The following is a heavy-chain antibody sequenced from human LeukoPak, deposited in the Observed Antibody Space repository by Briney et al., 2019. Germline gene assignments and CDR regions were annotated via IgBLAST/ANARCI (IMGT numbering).Heavy chain of an antibody. Sequence: SETLSLTCTVSGGSISSSRDYWAWIRQPPGKGLEWIANIYYSGSTYYSPSLKSRVTISVDTSKNQFSLKLSSVTAADTAVYYCARDIRGWDARGYSSGWYSDYWGQGTLVTVSS. V-gene: IGHV4-39*07. D-gene: IGHD6-19*01. CDR1: GGSISSSRDY. J-gene: IGHJ4*02. CDR2: IYYSGST. CDR3: ARDIRGWDARGYSSGWYSDY.